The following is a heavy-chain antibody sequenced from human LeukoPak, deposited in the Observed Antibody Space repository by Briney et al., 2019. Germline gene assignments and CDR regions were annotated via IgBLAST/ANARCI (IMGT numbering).Heavy chain of an antibody. CDR1: GFTFSSYA. CDR3: ARSLSLYGSGKTWGYYFDY. CDR2: ISSNGGST. Sequence: GGSLRLSCAASGFTFSSYAMHWVRQAPGKGLEYVSAISSNGGSTYYANSVKGRFTISRDNSKNTLYLQMGSLRAEDMAVYYCARSLSLYGSGKTWGYYFDYWGQGTLVTVSS. D-gene: IGHD3-10*01. V-gene: IGHV3-64*01. J-gene: IGHJ4*02.